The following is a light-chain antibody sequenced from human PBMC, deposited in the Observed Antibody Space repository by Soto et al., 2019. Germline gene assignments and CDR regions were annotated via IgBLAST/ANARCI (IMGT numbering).Light chain of an antibody. CDR3: QHYNIYSWT. J-gene: IGKJ1*01. Sequence: DIQMTQSRSSLSAYVGDRVTITCRASQSISNWLAWYQQKPGKAPKVLIYKASSLESGVPSRFSGSGSGTEFTLTISSLQPDDFATYYCQHYNIYSWTFGQGTKVDIK. V-gene: IGKV1-5*03. CDR2: KAS. CDR1: QSISNW.